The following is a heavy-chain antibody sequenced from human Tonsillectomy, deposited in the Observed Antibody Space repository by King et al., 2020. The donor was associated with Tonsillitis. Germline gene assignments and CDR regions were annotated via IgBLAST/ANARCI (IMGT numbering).Heavy chain of an antibody. J-gene: IGHJ3*02. CDR3: TRRRDDYDSSGRNDAFDI. CDR1: GFTFSGSA. D-gene: IGHD3-22*01. V-gene: IGHV3-73*02. CDR2: IRSKANNYAT. Sequence: VQLVESGGGLVQPGGSLKLSCAASGFTFSGSAMHWVRQASGKGLEWVGRIRSKANNYATAYAASVKGRITISRDDSKSTAYLQMNSLKTEDTAFYSCTRRRDDYDSSGRNDAFDIWGQGTMVTVSS.